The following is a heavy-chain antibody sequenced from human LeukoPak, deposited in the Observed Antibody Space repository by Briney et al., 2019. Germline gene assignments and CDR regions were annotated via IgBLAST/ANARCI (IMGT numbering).Heavy chain of an antibody. CDR2: ISSSSSYI. J-gene: IGHJ6*02. D-gene: IGHD1-26*01. V-gene: IGHV3-21*01. CDR1: GFTFSSYS. CDR3: ARDDGGSYYPPYYYYGMDV. Sequence: GRSPRLSCAASGFTFSSYSMNWVRQAPGKGLEWVSSISSSSSYIYYADSVKGRFTISRDNAKNSLYLQMNSLRAEDTAVYYCARDDGGSYYPPYYYYGMDVWGQGTTVTVSS.